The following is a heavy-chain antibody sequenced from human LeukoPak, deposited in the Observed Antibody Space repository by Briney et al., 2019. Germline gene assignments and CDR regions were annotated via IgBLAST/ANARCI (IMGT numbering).Heavy chain of an antibody. CDR2: INHSGST. CDR1: GGSFSGYY. J-gene: IGHJ5*02. Sequence: SETLSLTCAVYGGSFSGYYWSWTRQPPGKGLEWIGEINHSGSTNYNPSLKSRATISVDTSKNQFSLKLSSVTAADTAVYYCARKGWTAAAWGWFDPWGQGTLVTVSS. CDR3: ARKGWTAAAWGWFDP. D-gene: IGHD6-13*01. V-gene: IGHV4-34*01.